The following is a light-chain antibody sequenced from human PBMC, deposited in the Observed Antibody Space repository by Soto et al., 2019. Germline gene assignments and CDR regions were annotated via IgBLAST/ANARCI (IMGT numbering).Light chain of an antibody. V-gene: IGKV3-20*01. CDR3: HHFGSLPET. CDR2: SAS. J-gene: IGKJ1*01. CDR1: QSVASSY. Sequence: EVVLTQSPGTLSLSPGKRVTLSCRASQSVASSYLAWYQQKPGRAPRLLFYSASSRATGIPDRFSGSGSGTDFTLTISRLEPEDFAVYYCHHFGSLPETFGQGTNVE.